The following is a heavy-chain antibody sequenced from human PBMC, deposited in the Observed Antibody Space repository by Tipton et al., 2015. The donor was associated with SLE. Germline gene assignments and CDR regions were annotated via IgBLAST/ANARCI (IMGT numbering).Heavy chain of an antibody. V-gene: IGHV4-39*07. CDR3: ARSHYGDAAYY. Sequence: TLSLTCTVSGGSISSSSYYWGWIRQPPGKGLEWIGSIYYSASTYYNPSPKSRVTISVGTSKNQFSLKLSSVTAADTAVYYCARSHYGDAAYYWGQGTLVTVSS. CDR2: IYYSAST. D-gene: IGHD4-17*01. CDR1: GGSISSSSYY. J-gene: IGHJ4*02.